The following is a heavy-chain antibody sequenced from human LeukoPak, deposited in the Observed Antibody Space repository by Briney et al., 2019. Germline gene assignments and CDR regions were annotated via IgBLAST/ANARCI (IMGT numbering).Heavy chain of an antibody. CDR3: ARDGGESHITMIVVVIPYFDY. D-gene: IGHD3-22*01. V-gene: IGHV3-7*01. Sequence: GGSLRLSCAASGFTFSSYWMSWVRQAPGKGLEWVANIKQDGSEKYYVDSVKGRFTISRDNAKNSLYLQMNSLRAEDTAVYYCARDGGESHITMIVVVIPYFDYWGQGTLVTVSS. CDR2: IKQDGSEK. CDR1: GFTFSSYW. J-gene: IGHJ4*02.